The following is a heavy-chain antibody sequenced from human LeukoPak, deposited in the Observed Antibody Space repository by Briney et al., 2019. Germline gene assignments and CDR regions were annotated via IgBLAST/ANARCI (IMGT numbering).Heavy chain of an antibody. CDR3: AKDRERWLQSTFDY. CDR2: ISGGGGTT. J-gene: IGHJ4*02. Sequence: GGSLRLSCAVSGFMFGNYAMSWVRQAPGKGLEWVSTISGGGGTTYYVDSVKGRFTISRDNSKNTLYLQMNSLRAEDTAVYYCAKDRERWLQSTFDYWGQGTLVTVSS. D-gene: IGHD5-24*01. V-gene: IGHV3-23*01. CDR1: GFMFGNYA.